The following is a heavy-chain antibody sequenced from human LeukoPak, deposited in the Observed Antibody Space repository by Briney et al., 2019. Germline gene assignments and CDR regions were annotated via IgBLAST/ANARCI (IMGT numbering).Heavy chain of an antibody. CDR3: ARGRYYASGGYPSYFDY. V-gene: IGHV3-20*04. CDR1: GFTFDDYG. CDR2: INWNGGST. D-gene: IGHD3-10*01. J-gene: IGHJ4*02. Sequence: GGSLRLSCAASGFTFDDYGMSWVRQAPGKGLEWVSGINWNGGSTGYADSVKGRFTISRDNVKNSLYLQMNSLRAEDTALYYCARGRYYASGGYPSYFDYWGQGTLVTVSS.